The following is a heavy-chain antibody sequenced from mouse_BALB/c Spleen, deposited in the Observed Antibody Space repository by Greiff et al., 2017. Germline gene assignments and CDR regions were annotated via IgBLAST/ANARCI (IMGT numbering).Heavy chain of an antibody. D-gene: IGHD2-10*02. CDR1: GYTFSSYW. CDR3: AREEYGNYGWFAY. V-gene: IGHV1-9*01. CDR2: ILPGSGST. J-gene: IGHJ3*01. Sequence: QVQLKESGAELMKPGASVKISCKATGYTFSSYWIEWVKQRPGHGLEWIGEILPGSGSTNYNEKFKGKATFTADTSSNTAYMQLSSLTSEDSAVYYCAREEYGNYGWFAYWGQGTLVTVSA.